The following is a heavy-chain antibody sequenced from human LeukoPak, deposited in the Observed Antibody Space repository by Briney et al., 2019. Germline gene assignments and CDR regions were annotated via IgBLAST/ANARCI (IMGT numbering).Heavy chain of an antibody. J-gene: IGHJ3*02. V-gene: IGHV3-21*01. CDR1: GFTFSSYS. CDR2: ISISSNYI. D-gene: IGHD3-3*01. CDR3: ARGSRFGVVGRDAFDI. Sequence: GGSLRLSCAASGFTFSSYSMNWVRQAPGKGREWVSSISISSNYIYYADSVKGRFTISRDNAKNSLYLQVNSLRAEDTAVYYCARGSRFGVVGRDAFDIWGQGTVVTVSS.